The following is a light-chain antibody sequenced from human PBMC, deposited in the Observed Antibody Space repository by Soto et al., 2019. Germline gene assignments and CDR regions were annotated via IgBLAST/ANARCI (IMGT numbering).Light chain of an antibody. Sequence: QSVLTQPASVSGSPGQSITISCTGTSSDVGAYSYVSWYQQHPGKAPKLMIYEVSNRPSGVSNRFSGSRSGNTASLTISGLQAEDEADYYCSSYSSSSTYVFGTGTQLTVL. V-gene: IGLV2-14*01. CDR3: SSYSSSSTYV. CDR1: SSDVGAYSY. CDR2: EVS. J-gene: IGLJ1*01.